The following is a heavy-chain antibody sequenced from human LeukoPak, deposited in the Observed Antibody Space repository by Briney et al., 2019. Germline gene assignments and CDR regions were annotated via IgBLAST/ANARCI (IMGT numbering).Heavy chain of an antibody. CDR2: INPSGGST. D-gene: IGHD5-24*01. Sequence: ASVKVSCKASGYTFTSYYMHWVRQAPGQGLEWMGIINPSGGSTSYAQKFQGRVTMTGDTSTSIVYMELSSLRSEDTAVYYCARGDPGYNLDYWGQGTLVTVSS. CDR1: GYTFTSYY. V-gene: IGHV1-46*01. CDR3: ARGDPGYNLDY. J-gene: IGHJ4*02.